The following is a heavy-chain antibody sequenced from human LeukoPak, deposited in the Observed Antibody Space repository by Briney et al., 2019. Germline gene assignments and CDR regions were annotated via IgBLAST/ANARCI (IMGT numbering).Heavy chain of an antibody. CDR3: ARGYYEHHYFDY. Sequence: GGSLRLSCAASGFTFSSYGMHWVRQAPGKGLEWVAVISYDGSNKYYADSVKGRFTISRDNSKNTLYLQMNSLRAEDTAVYYCARGYYEHHYFDYWGQGTLVTVSS. CDR2: ISYDGSNK. V-gene: IGHV3-30*03. CDR1: GFTFSSYG. D-gene: IGHD3-22*01. J-gene: IGHJ4*02.